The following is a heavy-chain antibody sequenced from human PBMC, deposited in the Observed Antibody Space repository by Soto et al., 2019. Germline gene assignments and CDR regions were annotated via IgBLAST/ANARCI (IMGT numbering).Heavy chain of an antibody. V-gene: IGHV4-34*01. CDR1: GGSFSGYY. J-gene: IGHJ4*02. CDR2: INHSGST. Sequence: SETLSLTCAVYGGSFSGYYWSWIRQPPGKGLEWIGEINHSGSTNYNPSLKSRVTISVDTSKNQFSLKLSSVTAADTAVYYCARGRRRCSGGSCYSGSVYWGQGTLVTVSS. D-gene: IGHD2-15*01. CDR3: ARGRRRCSGGSCYSGSVY.